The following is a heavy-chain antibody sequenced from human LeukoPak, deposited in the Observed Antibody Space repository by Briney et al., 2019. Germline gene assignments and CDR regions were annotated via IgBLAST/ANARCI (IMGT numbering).Heavy chain of an antibody. D-gene: IGHD3-3*01. CDR1: GYTFTSYG. CDR3: ARYDFWSGYYKGGFDY. CDR2: IISILGIA. V-gene: IGHV1-69*04. J-gene: IGHJ4*02. Sequence: SVKVSCKASGYTFTSYGISWVRQAPGQGLEWMGRIISILGIANYAQKFQGRVTITADKSTSTACVELSSLRSEDTAVYYCARYDFWSGYYKGGFDYWGQGTLVTVSS.